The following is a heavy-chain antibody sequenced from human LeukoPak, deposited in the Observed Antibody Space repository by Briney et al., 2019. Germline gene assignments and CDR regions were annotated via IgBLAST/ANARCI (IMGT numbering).Heavy chain of an antibody. Sequence: KTSETLSLTCTVSGGSISSSSYYWGWIRQPPGKGLEWIGSIYYSGSTYYNPSLKSRVTISVDTSKNQFSLKLSSVTAADTAVYYCARHLGRDYFDYWGQGTLVTVS. CDR1: GGSISSSSYY. CDR2: IYYSGST. D-gene: IGHD1-26*01. J-gene: IGHJ4*02. V-gene: IGHV4-39*01. CDR3: ARHLGRDYFDY.